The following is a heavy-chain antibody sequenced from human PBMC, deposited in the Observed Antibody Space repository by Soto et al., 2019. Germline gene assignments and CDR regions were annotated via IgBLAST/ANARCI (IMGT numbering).Heavy chain of an antibody. Sequence: VQLVESGGGLVQPGRSLRLSCTASGFTFDDYAMHWVRQAPGKGLEWVSGISGNTGSLAYADSVKGRFTLSRDNAENSLYLQMNSLRDEDTAFYYCAKSSEFWSAYLISWGQGTLVTVSS. V-gene: IGHV3-9*01. D-gene: IGHD3-3*01. J-gene: IGHJ5*02. CDR2: ISGNTGSL. CDR1: GFTFDDYA. CDR3: AKSSEFWSAYLIS.